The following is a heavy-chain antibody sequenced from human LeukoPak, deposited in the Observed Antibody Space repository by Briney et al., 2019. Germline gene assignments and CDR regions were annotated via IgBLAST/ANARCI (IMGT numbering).Heavy chain of an antibody. CDR2: IYYSGST. CDR1: GGSISSYY. Sequence: PSETLSLTCTVSGGSISSYYWSWIRQPPGKGLEWSGYIYYSGSTNYNPSLKSRVTISVDTSKNQFSLKLSSVTAADTAVYYCAKSPGDGAQRGDAFDIWGQGTMVTVSS. V-gene: IGHV4-59*01. J-gene: IGHJ3*02. CDR3: AKSPGDGAQRGDAFDI. D-gene: IGHD2-21*02.